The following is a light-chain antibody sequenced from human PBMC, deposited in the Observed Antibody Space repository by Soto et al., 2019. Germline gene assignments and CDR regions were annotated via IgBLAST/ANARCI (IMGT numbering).Light chain of an antibody. V-gene: IGKV3-11*01. Sequence: EIVVTQSPATLSVSPGERATLSCRASQTVLSNLAWYQQKPGQAPRLLIYGASNRATGIPARFSGSGSGTDFTLTISSLEPEDFAVYYCQQRSNWWTFGQGTKVEMK. CDR3: QQRSNWWT. CDR1: QTVLSN. J-gene: IGKJ1*01. CDR2: GAS.